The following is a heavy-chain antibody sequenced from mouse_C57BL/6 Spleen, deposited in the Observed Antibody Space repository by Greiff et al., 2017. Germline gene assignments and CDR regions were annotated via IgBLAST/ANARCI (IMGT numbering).Heavy chain of an antibody. CDR3: TRGRQLRPHFDY. Sequence: EVMLVESGEGLVKPGGSLKLSCAASGFTFSSYAMSWVRQTPEKRLEWVAYISSGGDYIYYADTVKGRFTISRDNARNTLYLQMSSLKSEDTAMYYCTRGRQLRPHFDYWGQGTTLTVSS. V-gene: IGHV5-9-1*02. CDR1: GFTFSSYA. D-gene: IGHD3-2*02. CDR2: ISSGGDYI. J-gene: IGHJ2*01.